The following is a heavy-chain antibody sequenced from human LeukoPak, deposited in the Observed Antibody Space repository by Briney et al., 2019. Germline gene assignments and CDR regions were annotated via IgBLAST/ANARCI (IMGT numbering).Heavy chain of an antibody. CDR2: ISSSGSSI. J-gene: IGHJ4*02. D-gene: IGHD5-24*01. Sequence: PGGSLRLSCVVSGFTFSSYEMNWVHKAPGKGLEWLSHISSSGSSIQYADSVKGRFTISRDNAKNSLYLQMNSLRAEDTAVYYCARTRDGPFDYWGQGTLVTVSS. V-gene: IGHV3-48*03. CDR3: ARTRDGPFDY. CDR1: GFTFSSYE.